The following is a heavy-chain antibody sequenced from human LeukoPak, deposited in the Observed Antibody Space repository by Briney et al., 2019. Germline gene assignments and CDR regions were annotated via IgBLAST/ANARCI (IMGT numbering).Heavy chain of an antibody. CDR1: GGSFSGYY. CDR3: ARGPHIVVVTATYAFDI. Sequence: SETLSLTCAVYGGSFSGYYWGWIRQPPGKGLEWIGEINHSGSTNYNPSLKSRVTISVDTSKNQFSLKLSSVTAADTAVYYCARGPHIVVVTATYAFDIWGQGTMVTVSS. D-gene: IGHD2-21*02. V-gene: IGHV4-34*01. J-gene: IGHJ3*02. CDR2: INHSGST.